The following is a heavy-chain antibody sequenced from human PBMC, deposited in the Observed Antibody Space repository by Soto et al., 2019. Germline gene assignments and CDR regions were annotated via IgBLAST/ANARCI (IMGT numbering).Heavy chain of an antibody. CDR3: ARSVEGHFDY. J-gene: IGHJ4*02. D-gene: IGHD6-19*01. V-gene: IGHV3-48*02. CDR2: ITSDTKTI. Sequence: EVQLVESGGALVQRGGSLTLSCAASGFRFSIYSMNWVRQAPGKGLEWSAYITSDTKTIKYAESVKGRFTNSRDNAKNSVYLQMDNLSDEDTAVYYCARSVEGHFDYWGQGTVVTVSS. CDR1: GFRFSIYS.